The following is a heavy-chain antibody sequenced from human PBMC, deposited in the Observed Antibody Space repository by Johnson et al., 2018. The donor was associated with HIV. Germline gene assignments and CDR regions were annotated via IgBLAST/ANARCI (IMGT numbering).Heavy chain of an antibody. D-gene: IGHD3-16*02. CDR3: STDQAGDYGWGSYRYAFDI. Sequence: MQLVESGGGLVKPGGSLRLSCAASGFTFGSAWMSWVRQAPGKGLEWVGRIKSKTDGGTTDYAAPVTGRFTISIDDSKNALFLQMNSLKTEDTAVYFCSTDQAGDYGWGSYRYAFDIWGQGTKVTVSS. V-gene: IGHV3-15*01. CDR2: IKSKTDGGTT. CDR1: GFTFGSAW. J-gene: IGHJ3*02.